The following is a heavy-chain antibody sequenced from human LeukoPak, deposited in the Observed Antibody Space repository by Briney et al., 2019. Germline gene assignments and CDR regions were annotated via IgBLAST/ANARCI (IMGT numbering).Heavy chain of an antibody. V-gene: IGHV3-20*04. D-gene: IGHD5/OR15-5a*01. CDR1: GFTFDDYG. CDR3: ARGLRGFDY. J-gene: IGHJ4*02. Sequence: PGGSLRLSCAASGFTFDDYGMSWVRQAPGKGLEWVSGIDWNGGSTDYEDSVRGRFTISRDSAKNSLYLQMSGLRAEDTAFYYCARGLRGFDYWGQGALVTVSS. CDR2: IDWNGGST.